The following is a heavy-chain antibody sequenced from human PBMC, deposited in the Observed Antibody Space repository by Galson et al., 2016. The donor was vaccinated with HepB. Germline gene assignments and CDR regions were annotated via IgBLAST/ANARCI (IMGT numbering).Heavy chain of an antibody. CDR1: GYTFSSYS. V-gene: IGHV1-3*01. CDR2: INAGSGNT. D-gene: IGHD2-15*01. Sequence: SVKVSCKASGYTFSSYSIHWVRQAPGQSLEWMGWINAGSGNTGYSRQFQGRVTFTRDTSASTAYMDLSSLTSEDTAVYYCARGGGGMDVWGQGTTVTVSS. CDR3: ARGGGGMDV. J-gene: IGHJ6*02.